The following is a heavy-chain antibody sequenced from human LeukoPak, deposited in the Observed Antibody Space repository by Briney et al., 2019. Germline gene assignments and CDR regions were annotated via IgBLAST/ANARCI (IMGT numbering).Heavy chain of an antibody. Sequence: SETLSLTCTLSGGSISSYYGSWIRQPPGKGLEWIGYIYYSGSTNYNPSLKSRVTISVDTSKNQFSLKLSSVTAADTAVYYCARWRTYCSGGSCYGRPYYYYYGMDVWGQGTTVTVSS. J-gene: IGHJ6*02. CDR1: GGSISSYY. D-gene: IGHD2-15*01. CDR2: IYYSGST. V-gene: IGHV4-59*01. CDR3: ARWRTYCSGGSCYGRPYYYYYGMDV.